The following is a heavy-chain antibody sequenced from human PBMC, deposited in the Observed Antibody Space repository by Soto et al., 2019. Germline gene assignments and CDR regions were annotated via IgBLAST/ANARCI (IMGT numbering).Heavy chain of an antibody. D-gene: IGHD3-22*01. Sequence: QVQLVQSGAEVKKPGASVKVSCKASGYTFITYGVSWVRQAPGQGLDWLGWISTYNGNTRYAERLXXXXXXTTXTXXXXXXXXXXXXXXXXXXXXXXXRGXTDYYDNSANYFLDYWGQGTLVTVSS. J-gene: IGHJ4*02. CDR2: ISTYNGNT. CDR1: GYTFITYG. CDR3: XRGXTDYYDNSANYFLDY. V-gene: IGHV1-18*01.